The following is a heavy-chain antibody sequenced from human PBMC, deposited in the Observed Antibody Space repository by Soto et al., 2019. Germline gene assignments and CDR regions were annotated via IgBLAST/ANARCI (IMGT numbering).Heavy chain of an antibody. D-gene: IGHD4-17*01. CDR1: GFTFSDYY. J-gene: IGHJ5*02. CDR3: ARDFNYGGNSGWFDP. V-gene: IGHV3-11*01. Sequence: QVQLVESGGGLVKPGGSLRLSCAASGFTFSDYYMSWIRQAPGKGLECVSYIRGSGTTIYYADSVKCRFTISRDNAKNSVYLQMSSLRAEDTAMYYCARDFNYGGNSGWFDPWGQGTLVTVSS. CDR2: IRGSGTTI.